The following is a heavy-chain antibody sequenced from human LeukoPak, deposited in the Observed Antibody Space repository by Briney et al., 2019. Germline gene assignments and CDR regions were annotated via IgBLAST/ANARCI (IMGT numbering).Heavy chain of an antibody. D-gene: IGHD3-3*01. J-gene: IGHJ4*02. CDR1: GFTFSSYW. CDR3: ASLNYDFWSGYYRPGDY. Sequence: GGSLRLSCAASGFTFSSYWMSWVRQAPGKGLEWVANIKQDGSEKYYVDSVKGRFTISRDNAKNSLYLQMNSLRAEDTAVYYCASLNYDFWSGYYRPGDYWGQGTLVTVSS. CDR2: IKQDGSEK. V-gene: IGHV3-7*01.